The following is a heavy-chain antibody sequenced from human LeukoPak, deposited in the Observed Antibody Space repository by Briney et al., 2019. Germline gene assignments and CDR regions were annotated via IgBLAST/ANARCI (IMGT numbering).Heavy chain of an antibody. J-gene: IGHJ6*02. Sequence: GGSLRLSCAASGFTFSNYAMSWVRQAPGKGLEFVSSISGSGSSTYYADSVKGRFTISRDNSKNTLYLEMNSLRAEDTAVSYCARGQWLVRSGMDVWGQGTTVTVSS. CDR3: ARGQWLVRSGMDV. CDR1: GFTFSNYA. D-gene: IGHD6-19*01. CDR2: ISGSGSST. V-gene: IGHV3-23*01.